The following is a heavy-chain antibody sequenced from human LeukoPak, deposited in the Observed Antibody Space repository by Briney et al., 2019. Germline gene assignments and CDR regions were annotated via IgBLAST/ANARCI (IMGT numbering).Heavy chain of an antibody. D-gene: IGHD2-15*01. CDR1: GFTFSSYS. CDR3: ARDAAIACSGGSCFGWFDP. J-gene: IGHJ5*02. CDR2: ISSSSSTI. V-gene: IGHV3-48*01. Sequence: GGSLRLSCAASGFTFSSYSMNWVRQAPGKGLEWVSYISSSSSTIYYADSVKGRFTISRDNAKNSLYLQMNSLRAEDTAVYYCARDAAIACSGGSCFGWFDPWGQGTLVTVSS.